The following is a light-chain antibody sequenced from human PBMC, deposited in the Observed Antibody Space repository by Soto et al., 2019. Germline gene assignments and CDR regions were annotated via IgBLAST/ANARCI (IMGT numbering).Light chain of an antibody. CDR1: QSISRW. J-gene: IGKJ2*01. Sequence: DIQMTQSPSTLSASVGDRVTITCRASQSISRWLAWYQQKAGEAPKLLIFDVSNLKSGVPSRFGGSGVGTEFTLTINNLQPDDSATYYCQQYSTYSNTFGQGTKLEIK. CDR2: DVS. CDR3: QQYSTYSNT. V-gene: IGKV1-5*01.